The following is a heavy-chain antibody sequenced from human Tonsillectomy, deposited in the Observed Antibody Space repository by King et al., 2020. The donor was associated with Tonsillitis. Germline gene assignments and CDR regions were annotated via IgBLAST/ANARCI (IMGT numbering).Heavy chain of an antibody. CDR3: ATTSGYANYYYYYYMDV. CDR1: GFTFSSYW. J-gene: IGHJ6*03. D-gene: IGHD5-12*01. CDR2: IDSDGSST. Sequence: VQLVESGGGLVQPGGSLRLSCAASGFTFSSYWMHWVRQAPGKGLVWVSRIDSDGSSTTYADSVKGRFTISRDNAKNTLYLQMNSLRAEDTAVYYCATTSGYANYYYYYYMDVWGKGTTVTVSS. V-gene: IGHV3-74*01.